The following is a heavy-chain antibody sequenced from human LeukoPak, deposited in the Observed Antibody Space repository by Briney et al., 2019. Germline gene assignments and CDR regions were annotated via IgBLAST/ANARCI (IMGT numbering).Heavy chain of an antibody. J-gene: IGHJ6*02. Sequence: ASVKVSCKASGYTFTSYYMHWVRQAPGQGLEWMGIINPSGGSTSYAQKFQGRVTITADESTSTAYMELSSLRSEDTAVYYCARGRSTSFSLGKYYYYYGMDVWGQGTTVTVSS. V-gene: IGHV1-46*01. CDR1: GYTFTSYY. CDR3: ARGRSTSFSLGKYYYYYGMDV. D-gene: IGHD2-2*01. CDR2: INPSGGST.